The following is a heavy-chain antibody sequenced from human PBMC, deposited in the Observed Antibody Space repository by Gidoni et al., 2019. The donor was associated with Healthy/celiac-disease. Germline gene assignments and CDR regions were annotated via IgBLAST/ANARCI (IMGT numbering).Heavy chain of an antibody. J-gene: IGHJ4*02. Sequence: EVQLLESGGGLVQPGGSLRLSCAASAFTFSSYWMSWVRQAPGKGLEWVANIKQEGSEKYYVDSVKGRFTISRDNAKNSLYLQMNSLRAEDTAVYYCARVVAVAGEIDYWGQGTLVTVSS. D-gene: IGHD6-19*01. CDR3: ARVVAVAGEIDY. CDR1: AFTFSSYW. V-gene: IGHV3-7*01. CDR2: IKQEGSEK.